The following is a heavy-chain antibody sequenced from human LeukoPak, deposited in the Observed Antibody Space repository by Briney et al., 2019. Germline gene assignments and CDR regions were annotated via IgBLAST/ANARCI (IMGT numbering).Heavy chain of an antibody. D-gene: IGHD1-26*01. CDR3: ARTRDSGSYNFGTYWFDP. J-gene: IGHJ5*02. CDR2: ISAYNGNT. V-gene: IGHV1-18*01. Sequence: EASVKVSCKASGYTFTSYGVSWVRQAPGQGLEWMGWISAYNGNTNYAQKLQGRVTMTTDTSTSTAYMELSRLRSDDTAVYYCARTRDSGSYNFGTYWFDPWGQGTLVTVSS. CDR1: GYTFTSYG.